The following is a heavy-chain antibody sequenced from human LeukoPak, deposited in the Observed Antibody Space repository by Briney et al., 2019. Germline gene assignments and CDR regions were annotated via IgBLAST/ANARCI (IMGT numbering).Heavy chain of an antibody. CDR3: ASSGGWYNWFDP. D-gene: IGHD6-19*01. CDR2: IIPIFGTA. Sequence: SVKVSCKASGGTFSSYAISWVRQAPGQGLEWMGGIIPIFGTANYAQKFQGRVTITADESTSAAYMELSSLRSEDTAVYYCASSGGWYNWFDPWGQGTLVTVSS. J-gene: IGHJ5*02. V-gene: IGHV1-69*13. CDR1: GGTFSSYA.